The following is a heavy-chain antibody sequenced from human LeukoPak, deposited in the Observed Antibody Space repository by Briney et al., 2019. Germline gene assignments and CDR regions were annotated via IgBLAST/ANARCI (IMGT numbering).Heavy chain of an antibody. V-gene: IGHV3-21*01. CDR1: GFTFSSYS. CDR2: ISSSSSYI. Sequence: GGSLRLSCAGSGFTFSSYSMNWVRQAPGKGLEWVSSISSSSSYIYYADSVKGRFTISRDNARNSLYLQMNSLRAEDTAVYYCAKGGQNYGGNSGYWGQGTLVTVSS. J-gene: IGHJ4*02. D-gene: IGHD4-23*01. CDR3: AKGGQNYGGNSGY.